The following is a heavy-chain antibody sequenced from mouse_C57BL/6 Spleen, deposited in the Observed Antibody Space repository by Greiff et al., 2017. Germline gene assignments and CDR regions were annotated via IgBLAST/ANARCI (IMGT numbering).Heavy chain of an antibody. D-gene: IGHD2-2*01. CDR3: ARREGYDGAMDY. Sequence: QVQLQQPGAELVKPGASVKVSCKASGYTFTSYWMHWVKQRPGQGLEWIGRIHPSDSDTNYNQKFKGKSTLTVDNSSSTAYMQLSSLTSEDSAVYYCARREGYDGAMDYWGQGTSVTVSS. V-gene: IGHV1-74*01. CDR2: IHPSDSDT. J-gene: IGHJ4*01. CDR1: GYTFTSYW.